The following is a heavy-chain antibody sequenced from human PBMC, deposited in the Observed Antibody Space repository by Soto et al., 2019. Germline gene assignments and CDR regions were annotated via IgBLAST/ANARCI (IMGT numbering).Heavy chain of an antibody. Sequence: SETLSLTCFVSGYSITAGGYYWSWIRHHPGKGLEWIGSFYSSGSIIYNPSLRSRVSISGDTSSNQFSMSLTSVTAADTARYYCARMYSSGSGWFHPWGQGALVTVSS. D-gene: IGHD6-19*01. V-gene: IGHV4-31*03. CDR1: GYSITAGGYY. CDR3: ARMYSSGSGWFHP. CDR2: FYSSGSI. J-gene: IGHJ5*02.